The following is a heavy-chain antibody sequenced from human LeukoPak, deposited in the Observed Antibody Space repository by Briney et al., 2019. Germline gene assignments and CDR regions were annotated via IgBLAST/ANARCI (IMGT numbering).Heavy chain of an antibody. J-gene: IGHJ4*02. D-gene: IGHD5-24*01. CDR2: ISSSSSYI. V-gene: IGHV3-21*01. Sequence: GGSLRLSCAASGFSFSRYNMNWVRQAPGKGLEWVSSISSSSSYIYYADSVKGRFTISRDNAKNSLYLQMNSLRAEDTAVYYCARVGVAGFRDGYNMYWGQGTLVTVSS. CDR3: ARVGVAGFRDGYNMY. CDR1: GFSFSRYN.